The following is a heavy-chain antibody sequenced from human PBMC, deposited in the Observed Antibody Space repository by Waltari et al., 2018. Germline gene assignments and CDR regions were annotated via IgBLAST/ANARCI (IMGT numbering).Heavy chain of an antibody. CDR2: ISTSGSA. J-gene: IGHJ4*02. D-gene: IGHD1-26*01. V-gene: IGHV4-4*07. CDR1: GGSVPSYF. CDR3: ARETGTGYYPNYFDY. Sequence: VQLQESGPGLVKPSETLSLTCTVSGGSVPSYFWSGVRQPAGKGLEWVGRISTSGSANYSPSLESRVTMSVDRSENQVSLNLHSVTAADTAIYYCARETGTGYYPNYFDYWGQGTPVTVSS.